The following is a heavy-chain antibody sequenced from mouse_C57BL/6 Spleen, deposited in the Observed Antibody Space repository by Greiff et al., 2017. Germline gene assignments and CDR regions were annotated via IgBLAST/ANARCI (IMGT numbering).Heavy chain of an antibody. CDR2: IDPSDSAT. CDR1: GYTFTSYW. J-gene: IGHJ4*01. CDR3: ARLAYYAMDY. Sequence: QVQLQQPGAELVRPGSSVKLSCKASGYTFTSYWMHWVKQRPIQGLEWIGNIDPSDSATHYNQKFKDKATLTVDKSSSTTYMQLSSLTSEDSAVYYCARLAYYAMDYWGQGTSVTVSS. V-gene: IGHV1-52*01.